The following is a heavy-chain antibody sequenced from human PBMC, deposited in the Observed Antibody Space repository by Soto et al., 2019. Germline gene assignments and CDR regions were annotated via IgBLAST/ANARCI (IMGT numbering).Heavy chain of an antibody. D-gene: IGHD4-17*01. CDR2: IYYSGST. Sequence: SETLSLTCTVSGGSISSGDYYWSWIRQPPGKGLEWIGYIYYSGSTYYNPSLKSRVTISVDTSKNQFSLKLSSVTAADTAVYYCAGSGRLRRLGIYYYYYYGMDVWGQGTTVTVSS. V-gene: IGHV4-30-4*01. J-gene: IGHJ6*02. CDR1: GGSISSGDYY. CDR3: AGSGRLRRLGIYYYYYYGMDV.